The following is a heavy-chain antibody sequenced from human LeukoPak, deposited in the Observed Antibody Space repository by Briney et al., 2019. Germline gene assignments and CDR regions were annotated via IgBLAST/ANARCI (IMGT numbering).Heavy chain of an antibody. CDR1: GYTFTGYY. D-gene: IGHD3-3*01. V-gene: IGHV1-2*02. CDR3: ARAEADTYYDFWSGSVGGAFDI. Sequence: ASVKVSCKASGYTFTGYYMHWVRQAPGQGLEWMGWINPNSGGTNYAQKFQGRVTMTRDTSISTAYMEPSRLRSDDTAVYYCARAEADTYYDFWSGSVGGAFDIWGQGTMVTVSS. CDR2: INPNSGGT. J-gene: IGHJ3*02.